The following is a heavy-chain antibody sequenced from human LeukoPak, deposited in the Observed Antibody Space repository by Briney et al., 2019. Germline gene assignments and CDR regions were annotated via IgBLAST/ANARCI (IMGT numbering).Heavy chain of an antibody. CDR1: GFTLSDSH. CDR2: IRSRRDNYAT. CDR3: SRQTVSCHDF. D-gene: IGHD2-2*01. J-gene: IGHJ4*02. Sequence: PGGSLRLSFAASGFTLSDSHMHWVRQAPGKGRGWVGHIRSRRDNYATAYGVSVQGRFTISRDDSNNMAYLQMNSLTADDTAVYYCSRQTVSCHDFWGQGTLVTVSS. V-gene: IGHV3-73*01.